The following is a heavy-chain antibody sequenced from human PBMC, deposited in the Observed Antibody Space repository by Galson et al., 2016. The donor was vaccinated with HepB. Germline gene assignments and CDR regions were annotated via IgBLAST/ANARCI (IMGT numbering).Heavy chain of an antibody. Sequence: SVKVSCKASGGTFSSYAISWVRQAPGQGLEWMGGIIPIFGTTNYAQEFQGRVTITADKSTSTAYMELTSLRSEDTAVYYCARTHYDCSNNNCYLPDYYYYGMDVWGQGTTVTVSS. D-gene: IGHD2-2*01. CDR2: IIPIFGTT. J-gene: IGHJ6*02. CDR3: ARTHYDCSNNNCYLPDYYYYGMDV. CDR1: GGTFSSYA. V-gene: IGHV1-69*06.